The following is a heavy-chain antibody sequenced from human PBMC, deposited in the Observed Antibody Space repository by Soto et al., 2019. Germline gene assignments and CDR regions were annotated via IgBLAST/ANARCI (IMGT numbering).Heavy chain of an antibody. CDR1: GFTFSFYP. CDR2: ISSSAGTT. Sequence: EVLLLESGGGLVQPGGSLRLSCAASGFTFSFYPMSWVRQAPGKGLEWVSGISSSAGTTYYADPVKGRFTISRDNSKNTLYLQMNSLRAEDTAVYYCAKNKERELPRIIDYWGQGTLVTVSS. CDR3: AKNKERELPRIIDY. D-gene: IGHD1-7*01. V-gene: IGHV3-23*01. J-gene: IGHJ4*02.